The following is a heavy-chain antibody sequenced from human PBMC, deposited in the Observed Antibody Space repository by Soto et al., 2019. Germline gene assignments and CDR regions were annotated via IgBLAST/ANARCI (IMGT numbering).Heavy chain of an antibody. Sequence: QVQLQESGPGLVKPSQTLSLTCTVSGGSISSGGYYWSWIRQHPGKGLEWIGYIYYSGSTYYNPSLKSRVTISVDTSKNQFSLKLSSVTAADTAVYYCARDLISYYYDSSGYYSNWFDPWGQGTLVTVSS. D-gene: IGHD3-22*01. CDR1: GGSISSGGYY. CDR2: IYYSGST. V-gene: IGHV4-31*03. J-gene: IGHJ5*02. CDR3: ARDLISYYYDSSGYYSNWFDP.